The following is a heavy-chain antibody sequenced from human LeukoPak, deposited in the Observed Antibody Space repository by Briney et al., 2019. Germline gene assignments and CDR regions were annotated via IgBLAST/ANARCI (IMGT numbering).Heavy chain of an antibody. Sequence: SVKVSCKASGYTFTNLAMNWVRQSPGQGLEWMGGIIPIFGTANYAQKFQGRVTITADESTSTAYMELSSLRSEDTAVYYCARDSSEFRNLIPHWGQGTLVTVSS. J-gene: IGHJ1*01. CDR1: GYTFTNLA. CDR2: IIPIFGTA. D-gene: IGHD1-14*01. CDR3: ARDSSEFRNLIPH. V-gene: IGHV1-69*13.